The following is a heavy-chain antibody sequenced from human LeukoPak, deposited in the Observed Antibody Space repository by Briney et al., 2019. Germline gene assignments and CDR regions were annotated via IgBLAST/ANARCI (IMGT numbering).Heavy chain of an antibody. Sequence: SETLSLTCIVSGGSISNRSHFWGWIRQPPGNGLEWIGRIYYSGNTYYNPSLKSRVTISVDTSTNQFCLNLTSVTAADTAVYYCARHSMVRGVIALDPWGQGTPVTVSS. CDR1: GGSISNRSHF. J-gene: IGHJ5*02. D-gene: IGHD3-10*01. V-gene: IGHV4-39*01. CDR3: ARHSMVRGVIALDP. CDR2: IYYSGNT.